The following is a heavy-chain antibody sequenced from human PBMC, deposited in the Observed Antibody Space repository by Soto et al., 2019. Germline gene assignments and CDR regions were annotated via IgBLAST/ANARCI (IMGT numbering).Heavy chain of an antibody. CDR2: ISPYNGNT. V-gene: IGHV1-18*04. CDR3: ATLRTSGYHTHYFFGMDV. Sequence: QVHLEQSGPEVQKPGASVKVACRASGNTFMNHGISWVRQAPGQGLEWMGWISPYNGNTNYAQKFQGRVSMTTDLSTSTAYMELRSLRSDDTAVYYCATLRTSGYHTHYFFGMDVWGQGTTVAVSS. J-gene: IGHJ6*02. D-gene: IGHD3-22*01. CDR1: GNTFMNHG.